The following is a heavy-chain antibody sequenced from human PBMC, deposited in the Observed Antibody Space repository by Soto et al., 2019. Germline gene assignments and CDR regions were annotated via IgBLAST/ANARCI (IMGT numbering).Heavy chain of an antibody. D-gene: IGHD3-16*01. CDR2: IYYSGST. J-gene: IGHJ5*02. Sequence: PSETLSLTCTVSGGSISSYYWSWIRQPPGKGLEWIGYIYYSGSTNYNPSLKSRVTISVDTSKNQFSLKLSSVTAADTAVYHCARDLPYDHWFDPWGQGTLVTVSS. CDR1: GGSISSYY. CDR3: ARDLPYDHWFDP. V-gene: IGHV4-59*01.